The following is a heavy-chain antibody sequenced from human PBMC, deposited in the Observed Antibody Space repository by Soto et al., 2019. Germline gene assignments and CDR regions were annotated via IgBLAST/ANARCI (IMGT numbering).Heavy chain of an antibody. CDR1: GFTCGSYG. CDR2: IWYDGSNK. Sequence: GGFLRLCCAAVGFTCGSYGMHWVRQAPGKGLEWVAVIWYDGSNKYYADSVKGRFTISRDNSKTTLYLQMNSLRAEDTAVYYCARDSKWFGELSHAFDIWGQGTMVTVSS. D-gene: IGHD3-10*01. J-gene: IGHJ3*02. V-gene: IGHV3-33*01. CDR3: ARDSKWFGELSHAFDI.